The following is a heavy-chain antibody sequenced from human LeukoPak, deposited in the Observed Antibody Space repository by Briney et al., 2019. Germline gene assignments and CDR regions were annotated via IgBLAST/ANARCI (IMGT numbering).Heavy chain of an antibody. CDR1: GGSISSGTYS. CDR3: ARGLGYCSGGSCDSGDY. D-gene: IGHD2-15*01. V-gene: IGHV4-30-2*01. J-gene: IGHJ4*02. CDR2: IYHSGST. Sequence: PSETLSLTCAVSGGSISSGTYSWSWIRQPPGKGLEWIGYIYHSGSTYYNPSLKSRVTISVDRSKNQFSLKLSSVTAADTAVYYCARGLGYCSGGSCDSGDYWGQGTLVTVSS.